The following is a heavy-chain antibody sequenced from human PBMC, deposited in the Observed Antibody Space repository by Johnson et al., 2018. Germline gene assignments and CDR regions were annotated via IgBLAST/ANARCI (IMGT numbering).Heavy chain of an antibody. CDR2: MNPNSGNP. CDR3: ARALRTTDAFDI. V-gene: IGHV1-8*01. D-gene: IGHD1-1*01. J-gene: IGHJ3*02. CDR1: GYTFTSYD. Sequence: QVQLVESGAEVKKPGASXKVSCKASGYTFTSYDINWVRQATGQGLEWMGWMNPNSGNPGYAQKFQGRVTMTRNTSISTAYMELSSLRSEDTAVYYGARALRTTDAFDIWGQGTMGTVSS.